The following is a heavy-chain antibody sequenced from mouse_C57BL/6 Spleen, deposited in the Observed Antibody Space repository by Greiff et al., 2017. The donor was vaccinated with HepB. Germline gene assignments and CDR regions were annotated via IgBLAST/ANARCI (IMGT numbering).Heavy chain of an antibody. CDR2: ISYDGSN. D-gene: IGHD2-4*01. V-gene: IGHV3-6*01. CDR3: ARGRIYYDYDRAMDY. J-gene: IGHJ4*01. Sequence: EVKLQESGPGLVKPSQSLSLTCSVTGYSITSGYYWNWIRQFPGNKLEWMGYISYDGSNNYNPSLKNPISITRDTSKNQFFLKLNSVTTEDTATYYCARGRIYYDYDRAMDYWGQGTSVTVSS. CDR1: GYSITSGYY.